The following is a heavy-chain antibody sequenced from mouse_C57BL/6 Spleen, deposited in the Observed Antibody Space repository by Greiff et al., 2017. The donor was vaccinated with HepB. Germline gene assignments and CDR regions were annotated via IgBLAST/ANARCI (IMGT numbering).Heavy chain of an antibody. CDR3: ARGGDGYYLAY. V-gene: IGHV1-50*01. CDR1: GYTFTSYW. Sequence: QVQLQQPGAELVKPGASVKLSCKASGYTFTSYWMQWVKQRPGQGLEWIGEIDPYDSYTNYNQKFKGKATLTVDTSSSTAYMQLSSLTSEDSAVYYCARGGDGYYLAYWGQGTLVTVSA. D-gene: IGHD2-3*01. CDR2: IDPYDSYT. J-gene: IGHJ3*01.